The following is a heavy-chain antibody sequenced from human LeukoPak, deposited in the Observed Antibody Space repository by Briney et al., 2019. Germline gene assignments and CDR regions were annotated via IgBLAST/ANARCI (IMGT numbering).Heavy chain of an antibody. Sequence: PGGSLRLSCAASGFTFSRYSMNWVRQAPGKGLEWVSYISSGSSTIYYADSVEGRFTISRDNAKNSLYLQMNSLKDEDTAVYYCAISWGYYFDYWGQGTLVTVSS. CDR2: ISSGSSTI. CDR3: AISWGYYFDY. D-gene: IGHD2-15*01. V-gene: IGHV3-48*02. J-gene: IGHJ4*02. CDR1: GFTFSRYS.